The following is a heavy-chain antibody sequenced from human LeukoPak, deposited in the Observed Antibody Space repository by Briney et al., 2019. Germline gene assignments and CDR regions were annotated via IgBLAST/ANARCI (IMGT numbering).Heavy chain of an antibody. V-gene: IGHV4-4*09. CDR1: GGSISSNY. Sequence: SETLSLTCTVSGGSISSNYWSWIRQPPGKGLEWIGYIYTSGSTNYNPSLKSRVTISVDTSKNQFSLKLSSVTAADTAVYYCARHPYTIFGVVIPYFDYWGQGTLVTVSS. CDR3: ARHPYTIFGVVIPYFDY. D-gene: IGHD3-3*01. J-gene: IGHJ4*02. CDR2: IYTSGST.